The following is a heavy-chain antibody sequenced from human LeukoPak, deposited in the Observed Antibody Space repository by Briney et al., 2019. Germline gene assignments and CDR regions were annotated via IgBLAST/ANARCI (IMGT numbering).Heavy chain of an antibody. V-gene: IGHV3-74*01. Sequence: GGSLRISCAASGFTFSSYWMHWVRQAPGKGLVWVSRINSDGSSTSYADSVKGRFTISRDNAKNTLYLQMNSLRAEDTAVYYCAREHRSIWFGESVDYWGQGTLVTVSS. CDR3: AREHRSIWFGESVDY. CDR1: GFTFSSYW. D-gene: IGHD3-10*01. J-gene: IGHJ4*02. CDR2: INSDGSST.